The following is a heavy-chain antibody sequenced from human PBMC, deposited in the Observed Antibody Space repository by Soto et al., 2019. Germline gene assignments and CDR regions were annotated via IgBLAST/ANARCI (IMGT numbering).Heavy chain of an antibody. CDR2: IDPSDSYT. CDR1: GYNFTAFW. J-gene: IGHJ5*01. V-gene: IGHV5-10-1*01. CDR3: ARVHKNWFDS. Sequence: PGESLKISCKASGYNFTAFWIHWGRQMPGKGLEWLGKIDPSDSYTNYSPSFEGHVTISTDNSITTAYLQWSSLRASDTALYFCARVHKNWFDSWAQGTMVTVSS.